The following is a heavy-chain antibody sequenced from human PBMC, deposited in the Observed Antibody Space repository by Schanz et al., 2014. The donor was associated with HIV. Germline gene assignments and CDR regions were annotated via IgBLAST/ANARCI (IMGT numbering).Heavy chain of an antibody. CDR3: SRRDSSAFYLDS. Sequence: EVQLVESGGGLVQTGGSLKLSCAVSGFSFSDSALHWVRQASGKGLEWVGRIRSKSNNYATAYSASVKGRFIVSRDDSSKMAYLQMNSLKIEDTAVYFCSRRDSSAFYLDSWGQGSLVAVSS. V-gene: IGHV3-73*02. CDR1: GFSFSDSA. J-gene: IGHJ4*02. CDR2: IRSKSNNYAT. D-gene: IGHD3-22*01.